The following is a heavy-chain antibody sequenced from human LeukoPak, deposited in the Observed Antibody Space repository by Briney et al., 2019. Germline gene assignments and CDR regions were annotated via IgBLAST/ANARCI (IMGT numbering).Heavy chain of an antibody. Sequence: LSLTCAVYGGSFSGYYWSWVRQAPGKGLEWVAVISYDGSNKYYADSVKGRFTISRDNSKNTLYLQMNSLRAEDTAVYYCARASSGTFDYWGQGTLVTVSS. CDR2: ISYDGSNK. J-gene: IGHJ4*02. V-gene: IGHV3-30-3*01. CDR3: ARASSGTFDY. CDR1: GGSFSGYY. D-gene: IGHD3-10*01.